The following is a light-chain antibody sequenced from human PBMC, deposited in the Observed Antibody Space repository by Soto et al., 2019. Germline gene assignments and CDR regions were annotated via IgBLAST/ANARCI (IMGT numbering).Light chain of an antibody. V-gene: IGLV7-43*01. Sequence: QAVVTQEPSLTVSPGGTVTLTCASSTGAVTSGYYPNWFQQKPGQAPRALIYSTSNQHSWTPARFSGSLLGGKAALTLSGVQPEDEDEYYCLLYYGGAQHWVFGGGTKLTVL. J-gene: IGLJ3*02. CDR1: TGAVTSGYY. CDR3: LLYYGGAQHWV. CDR2: STS.